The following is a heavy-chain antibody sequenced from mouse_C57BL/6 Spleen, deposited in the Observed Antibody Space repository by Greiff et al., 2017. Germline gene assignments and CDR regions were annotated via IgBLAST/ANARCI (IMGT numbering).Heavy chain of an antibody. Sequence: QVHVKQSGAELVKPGASVKISCKASGYAFSSYWMNWVKQRPGKGLEWIGQIYPGDGDTNYNGKFKGKATLTADKSSSTAYMQLSSLTSEDSAVYFCARSREWLPFAYWGQGTLVTVSA. D-gene: IGHD2-2*01. CDR3: ARSREWLPFAY. CDR1: GYAFSSYW. CDR2: IYPGDGDT. V-gene: IGHV1-80*01. J-gene: IGHJ3*01.